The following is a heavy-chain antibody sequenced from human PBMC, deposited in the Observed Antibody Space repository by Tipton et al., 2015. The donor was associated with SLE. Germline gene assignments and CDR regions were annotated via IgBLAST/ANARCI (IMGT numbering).Heavy chain of an antibody. Sequence: TLSLTCTIYSGSFNGYHWSWIRQTPGKGLEWIGEVKLGETTNYNPSLESRVTISIDPSKNQLSLKLTSVTAADTALYYCARGVAHYYDSGSFDIWGQGTMVTVSS. V-gene: IGHV4-34*01. J-gene: IGHJ3*02. CDR2: VKLGETT. CDR3: ARGVAHYYDSGSFDI. D-gene: IGHD3-22*01. CDR1: SGSFNGYH.